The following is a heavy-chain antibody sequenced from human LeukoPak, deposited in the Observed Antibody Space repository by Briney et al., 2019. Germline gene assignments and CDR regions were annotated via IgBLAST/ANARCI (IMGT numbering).Heavy chain of an antibody. Sequence: GGSLRLSCADSGFTFSSYSMNWVRQAPGKGLEWVSYISSSSGSITYYADSVKGRFTISRDNDKNSLYLQMNSLRAEDTAVYYCARSPPRSRYFDWLPFDYWGQGTLVTVSS. CDR1: GFTFSSYS. CDR2: ISSSSGSIT. CDR3: ARSPPRSRYFDWLPFDY. V-gene: IGHV3-48*01. D-gene: IGHD3-9*01. J-gene: IGHJ4*02.